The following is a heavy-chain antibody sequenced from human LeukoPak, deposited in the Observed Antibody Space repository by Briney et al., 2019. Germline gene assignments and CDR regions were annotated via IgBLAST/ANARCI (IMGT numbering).Heavy chain of an antibody. CDR1: GFTFSSYA. Sequence: GGSLRLSCAASGFTFSSYAMHWVRQAPGKGLEWVAVISYDGSNKYYADSVKGRFTISRDNSKNTLYLQMNSLRAEDTAVYYCARDRGYVDTAMVFDYWGQGTLVTVSS. V-gene: IGHV3-30-3*01. CDR2: ISYDGSNK. D-gene: IGHD5-18*01. J-gene: IGHJ4*02. CDR3: ARDRGYVDTAMVFDY.